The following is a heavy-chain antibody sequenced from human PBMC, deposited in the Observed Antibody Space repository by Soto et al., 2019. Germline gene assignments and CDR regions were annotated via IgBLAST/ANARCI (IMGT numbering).Heavy chain of an antibody. V-gene: IGHV4-39*01. J-gene: IGHJ6*02. Sequence: PSETLSLTCTVSGGSISSSSYYWGWIRQPPGKGLEWIGSIYYSGSTYYNPSLKSRVTISVDTSKNQFSLKLSSVTATDTAVYYCASITIFGVALYYGMDVWGQGTTVTVSS. CDR2: IYYSGST. D-gene: IGHD3-3*01. CDR3: ASITIFGVALYYGMDV. CDR1: GGSISSSSYY.